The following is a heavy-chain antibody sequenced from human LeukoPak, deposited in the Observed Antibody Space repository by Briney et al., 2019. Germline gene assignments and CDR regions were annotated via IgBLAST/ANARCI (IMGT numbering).Heavy chain of an antibody. J-gene: IGHJ4*02. Sequence: GASVKVSCKASGGTFSSDGITWVRQAPGQGLEWMGGIIPSFRKPDYAKKFQGRVTLTADESTSTAYMELSSLRSEDTAVCYCAREGLFTMVRRGTLDNWGQGTLVTVSS. V-gene: IGHV1-69*13. D-gene: IGHD3-10*01. CDR1: GGTFSSDG. CDR3: AREGLFTMVRRGTLDN. CDR2: IIPSFRKP.